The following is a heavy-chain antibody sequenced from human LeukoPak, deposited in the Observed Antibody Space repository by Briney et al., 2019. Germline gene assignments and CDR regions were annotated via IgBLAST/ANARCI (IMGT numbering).Heavy chain of an antibody. Sequence: SVKVSCKASGGTFSSYAISWVRQAPGQGLEWMGGIIPIFGTANYAQKFQGRVTITADESTSTAYMELSSLRSEDTAVYYCASMGVVVPAANAFDTWGQGTMVTVSS. J-gene: IGHJ3*02. CDR2: IIPIFGTA. CDR3: ASMGVVVPAANAFDT. V-gene: IGHV1-69*13. D-gene: IGHD2-2*01. CDR1: GGTFSSYA.